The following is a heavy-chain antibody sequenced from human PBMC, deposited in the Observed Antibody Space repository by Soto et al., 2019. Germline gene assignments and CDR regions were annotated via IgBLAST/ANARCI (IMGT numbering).Heavy chain of an antibody. J-gene: IGHJ5*02. CDR1: GYTXTGYY. D-gene: IGHD2-21*02. CDR2: INPKSGVT. CDR3: ARGDVNWFDP. Sequence: SXKVSFKASGYTXTGYYMNLVRQAPGQGLEWMGWINPKSGVTNYAQKFQGRVTMTRDTSITTAYMELRSLRSDDTAVYYCARGDVNWFDPWGQGTLGTVSS. V-gene: IGHV1-2*02.